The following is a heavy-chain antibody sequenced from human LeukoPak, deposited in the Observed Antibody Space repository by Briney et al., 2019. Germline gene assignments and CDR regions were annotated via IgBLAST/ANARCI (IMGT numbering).Heavy chain of an antibody. CDR1: GYTLTGYY. D-gene: IGHD2-15*01. CDR2: INPNSGGT. Sequence: GASVKVSCKASGYTLTGYYMHWVRQAPGQGLEWMGWINPNSGGTNYAQKFQGRVTMTRDTSISTAYMELSRLRSDDTAVYYCARAGEGYCSGGSCYSEYYFDYWGQGTLVTVSS. V-gene: IGHV1-2*02. J-gene: IGHJ4*02. CDR3: ARAGEGYCSGGSCYSEYYFDY.